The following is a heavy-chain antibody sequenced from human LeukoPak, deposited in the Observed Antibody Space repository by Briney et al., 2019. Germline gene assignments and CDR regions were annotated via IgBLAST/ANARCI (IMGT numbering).Heavy chain of an antibody. D-gene: IGHD3-22*01. J-gene: IGHJ2*01. CDR2: IWSDGSNE. Sequence: GRSLRLSCAASGFTLSYYGMHWVRQAPGKGLGWVALIWSDGSNENYADSVKGRFTISRDTSRNTLYLQMHSLRAEDTAVYYCARDADTSGSYWYFDLWGRGTQVTVSS. CDR3: ARDADTSGSYWYFDL. V-gene: IGHV3-33*01. CDR1: GFTLSYYG.